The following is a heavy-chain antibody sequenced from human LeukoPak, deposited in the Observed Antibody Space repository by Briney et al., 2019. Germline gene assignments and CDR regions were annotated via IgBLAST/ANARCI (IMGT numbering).Heavy chain of an antibody. CDR3: ARDQACSTGVCSFFDY. Sequence: PSETLSLTCTVSGYSISSGYYWGWIRQSPGKGLEWIVSLFLSGSSYYNPSLKTQATISVDTSTHHFSLNLSCVTATHTSIYYYARDQACSTGVCSFFDYWGQGPLVPVSS. CDR2: LFLSGSS. V-gene: IGHV4-38-2*02. D-gene: IGHD2-8*01. CDR1: GYSISSGYY. J-gene: IGHJ4*02.